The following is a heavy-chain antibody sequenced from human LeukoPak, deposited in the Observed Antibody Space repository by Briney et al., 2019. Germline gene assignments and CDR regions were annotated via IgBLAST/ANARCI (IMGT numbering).Heavy chain of an antibody. V-gene: IGHV3-23*01. CDR3: AKTPNYYYDSSGYCYFDY. CDR2: ISGSGGST. Sequence: GGSLRLSCAASGFTFSSYAMSWVRQAPGKGLEWVSAISGSGGSTYYADSVKGRFTISRDNSKNTPYLQMNSLRAEDTAVYYCAKTPNYYYDSSGYCYFDYWGQGTLVTVSS. J-gene: IGHJ4*02. D-gene: IGHD3-22*01. CDR1: GFTFSSYA.